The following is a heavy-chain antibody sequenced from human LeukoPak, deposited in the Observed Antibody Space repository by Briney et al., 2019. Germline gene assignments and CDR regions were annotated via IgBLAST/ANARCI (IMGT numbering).Heavy chain of an antibody. J-gene: IGHJ3*02. Sequence: EASVKVSCKASGYTFTGYYMHWVRQAPGQGLEWMGGIIPIFGTANYAQKFQGRVTITTDESTSRAYMELSSLRSEDTAVYYCARDQEGGYNIHDAFDIWGQGTMVTVSS. CDR1: GYTFTGYY. CDR3: ARDQEGGYNIHDAFDI. V-gene: IGHV1-69*05. D-gene: IGHD5-24*01. CDR2: IIPIFGTA.